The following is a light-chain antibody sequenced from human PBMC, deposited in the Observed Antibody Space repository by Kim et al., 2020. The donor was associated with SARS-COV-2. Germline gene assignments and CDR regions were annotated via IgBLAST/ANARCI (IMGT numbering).Light chain of an antibody. J-gene: IGKJ2*01. V-gene: IGKV1-5*03. Sequence: SASVGDRVTSTCRASQTISTWVAWYQQKPGKAPNLLIYLASTLETGVPSRFIGSGSGTEFTLTIDSLQPDDFATYFCQHYSRFPYTFGQGTKLEI. CDR2: LAS. CDR1: QTISTW. CDR3: QHYSRFPYT.